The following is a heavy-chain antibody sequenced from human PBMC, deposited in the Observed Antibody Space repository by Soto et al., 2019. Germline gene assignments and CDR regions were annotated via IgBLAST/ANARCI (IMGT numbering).Heavy chain of an antibody. CDR1: GYRFTSYW. D-gene: IGHD3-22*01. CDR2: IFPIDSDT. J-gene: IGHJ5*02. CDR3: ARKDKSGYFNWFDP. Sequence: PGASLKISCRTSGYRFTSYWIAWVRQMPGKGLVWTGIIFPIDSDTRYSPSFRRQVTISAERFTSTVFLQWASLKASATAVYFCARKDKSGYFNWFDPWGQGTLVTVSS. V-gene: IGHV5-51*01.